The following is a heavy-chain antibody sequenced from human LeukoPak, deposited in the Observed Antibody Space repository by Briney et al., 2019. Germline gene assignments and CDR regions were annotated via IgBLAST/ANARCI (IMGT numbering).Heavy chain of an antibody. Sequence: PGGSLRLSCAASGFTFSSYGMHWVRQAPGKGLEWVAVISYDGSNKYYADSVKGRFTISRDNSKNTLYLQMNSLRAEDTAVYYCAKEARVGYYYYMDVWGKGTTVTVSS. CDR2: ISYDGSNK. J-gene: IGHJ6*03. V-gene: IGHV3-30*18. CDR1: GFTFSSYG. D-gene: IGHD2-2*01. CDR3: AKEARVGYYYYMDV.